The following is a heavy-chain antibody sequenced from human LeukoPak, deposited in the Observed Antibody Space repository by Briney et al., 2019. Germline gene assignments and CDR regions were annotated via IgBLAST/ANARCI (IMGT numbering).Heavy chain of an antibody. CDR1: GFTFSSYG. D-gene: IGHD6-19*01. J-gene: IGHJ4*02. CDR2: ISYDGSNK. CDR3: AKESDSSGLDY. V-gene: IGHV3-30*18. Sequence: LRLSCAASGFTFSSYGMHWVRRAPGKGLEWVAVISYDGSNKYYADSVKGRFTISRDNSKNTLYLQMNSLRAEDTAVYYCAKESDSSGLDYWGQGTLVTVSS.